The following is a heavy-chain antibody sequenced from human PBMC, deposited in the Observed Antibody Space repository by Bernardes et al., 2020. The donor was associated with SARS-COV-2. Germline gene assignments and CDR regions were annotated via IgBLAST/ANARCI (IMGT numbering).Heavy chain of an antibody. V-gene: IGHV4-61*02. Sequence: SETLSLTCTVSGGSISSGSYYWSWLLQPAGKGLEWIGRIYTSGSTNYNPSLKSRVTISVDTSKNQFSLKLSSVTAADTAVYYCARAYYDFWSGYYAASFSAFDIWGQGTMVTVSS. CDR2: IYTSGST. CDR3: ARAYYDFWSGYYAASFSAFDI. CDR1: GGSISSGSYY. J-gene: IGHJ3*02. D-gene: IGHD3-3*01.